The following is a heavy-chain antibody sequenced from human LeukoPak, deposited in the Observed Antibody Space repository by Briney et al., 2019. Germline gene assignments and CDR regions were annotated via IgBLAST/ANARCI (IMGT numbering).Heavy chain of an antibody. CDR3: AKVRSGWFFDY. V-gene: IGHV3-23*01. CDR1: GFTVSSNY. D-gene: IGHD6-19*01. J-gene: IGHJ4*02. Sequence: GGSLRLSCAASGFTVSSNYMSWVRQAPGKGLEWVSTISGSGGSTYYADSVKGRFTISGDKSKNTLYLQMNSLRVEDTAVYYCAKVRSGWFFDYWGQGTLVTVSS. CDR2: ISGSGGST.